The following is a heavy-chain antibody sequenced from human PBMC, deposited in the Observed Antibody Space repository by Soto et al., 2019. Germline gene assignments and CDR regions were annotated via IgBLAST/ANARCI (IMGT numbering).Heavy chain of an antibody. J-gene: IGHJ6*02. CDR3: ARDGDGCMTKNTCYEYGMDV. CDR1: GGSLGSYY. CDR2: VFYTGRA. D-gene: IGHD2-2*01. Sequence: PSETLSLTCTVSGGSLGSYYWSWIRQPPGKGLEWIGYVFYTGRANYNASLKSRVSISLDTSNYQFSLKLSSVTAADTAVYYCARDGDGCMTKNTCYEYGMDVWGPGTRVTFSS. V-gene: IGHV4-59*01.